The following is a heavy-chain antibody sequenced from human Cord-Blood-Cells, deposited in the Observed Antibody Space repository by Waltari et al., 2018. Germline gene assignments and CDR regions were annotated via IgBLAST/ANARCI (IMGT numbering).Heavy chain of an antibody. J-gene: IGHJ5*02. CDR2: IIPIFGTA. CDR3: AVSRVHDYGDYDWFDP. Sequence: MGGIIPIFGTANYAQKFQGRVTITADEYTSTAYMELSSLRSEDTAVYYCAVSRVHDYGDYDWFDPWGQGTLVTVSS. V-gene: IGHV1-69*01. D-gene: IGHD4-17*01.